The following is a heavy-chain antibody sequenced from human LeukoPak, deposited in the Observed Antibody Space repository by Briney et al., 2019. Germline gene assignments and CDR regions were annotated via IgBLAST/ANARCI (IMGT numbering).Heavy chain of an antibody. D-gene: IGHD6-19*01. Sequence: ASVKVSCKASGYTFTSYGINWVRQAPGQGLEWMGWISGYNGRSKYVQKMQGRVTMTTDTSTNTAYMELRSLRSDNTAVYYCARGPGIDVAGVFDYWGQGSLVTVSS. V-gene: IGHV1-18*04. J-gene: IGHJ4*02. CDR1: GYTFTSYG. CDR2: ISGYNGRS. CDR3: ARGPGIDVAGVFDY.